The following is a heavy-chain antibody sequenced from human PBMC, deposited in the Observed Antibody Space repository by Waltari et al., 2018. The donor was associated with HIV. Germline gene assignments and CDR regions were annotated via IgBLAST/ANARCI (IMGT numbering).Heavy chain of an antibody. V-gene: IGHV3-33*01. D-gene: IGHD6-19*01. CDR1: GFTFSNYG. CDR3: AREKVAVADYWYFDL. CDR2: IWFDGSNK. Sequence: QVQLVESGGGVVQPGRSLRLSCAASGFTFSNYGMHWVRQAPGKGLEWVAVIWFDGSNKYYADSVKGRFTISRDNSKDTLYLQLNSLRAEDTAMYYCAREKVAVADYWYFDLWGRGTLVTVSS. J-gene: IGHJ2*01.